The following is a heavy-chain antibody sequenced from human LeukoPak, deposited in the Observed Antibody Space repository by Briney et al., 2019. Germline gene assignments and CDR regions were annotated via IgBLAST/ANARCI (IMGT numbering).Heavy chain of an antibody. CDR1: GFTFSSYA. V-gene: IGHV3-23*01. J-gene: IGHJ2*01. Sequence: GGSLRLSFAASGFTFSSYAMSWVRQAPGKGLEWVSAISGSGGSTYYADSVKGRFTISRDNSKNTLYLQMNSLRAEDTAIYYCAKDWGISLSIWYFDLWGRGTLVTVSS. CDR2: ISGSGGST. D-gene: IGHD3-3*02. CDR3: AKDWGISLSIWYFDL.